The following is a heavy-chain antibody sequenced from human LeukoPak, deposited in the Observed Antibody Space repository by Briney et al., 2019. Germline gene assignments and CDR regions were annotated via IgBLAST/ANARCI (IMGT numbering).Heavy chain of an antibody. D-gene: IGHD3-3*01. J-gene: IGHJ4*02. Sequence: ASVKVSCKASGYTFTGYHMHWVRQAPGQGLEWMGRINPNSGGTNYAQKFQGRVTMTRDTSISTAYMELSRLRSDDTAVYYCARSTIFGVVAADYWGQGTLVTVSS. CDR1: GYTFTGYH. V-gene: IGHV1-2*06. CDR3: ARSTIFGVVAADY. CDR2: INPNSGGT.